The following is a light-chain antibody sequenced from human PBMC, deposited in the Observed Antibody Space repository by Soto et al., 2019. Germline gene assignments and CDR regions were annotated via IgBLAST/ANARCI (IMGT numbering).Light chain of an antibody. J-gene: IGKJ5*01. CDR1: QSLTNSF. CDR2: DTS. V-gene: IGKV3-20*01. CDR3: QQYGTSEII. Sequence: EIVLTQSPGTLYLSPGEIATLSCRASQSLTNSFIAWYQQKPGQAPRLLIYDTSSRATGIPDRFSGSGSGTDFTLTISRLEPEDFAVFFCQQYGTSEIIFGQGTRLEIK.